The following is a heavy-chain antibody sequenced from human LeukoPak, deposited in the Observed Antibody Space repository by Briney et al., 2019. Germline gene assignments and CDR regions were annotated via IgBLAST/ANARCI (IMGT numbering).Heavy chain of an antibody. J-gene: IGHJ4*02. CDR1: GYTLTELS. CDR2: FDPEDGET. CDR3: ATLKRGYSYIFDY. Sequence: GASVKVSCKVSGYTLTELSMHWVRQAPGKGREGMGGFDPEDGETIYAQKFQGRVTMTEDTSTDTAYMQLSSLRSEDTAVYYCATLKRGYSYIFDYWGQGTLVTVSS. V-gene: IGHV1-24*01. D-gene: IGHD5-18*01.